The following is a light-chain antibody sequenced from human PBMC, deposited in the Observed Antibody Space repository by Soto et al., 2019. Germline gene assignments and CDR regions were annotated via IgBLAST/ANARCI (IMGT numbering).Light chain of an antibody. Sequence: QSALTQPASVSGSPGQSITISCTGTSSDVGSYNLVSWYQQHPGKAPKLMIYEGSKRPSWVSNRFSGSKSGNTASLTISGLQAEDEADYYCCSYAGSSTHAVFGGGTQLTVL. CDR3: CSYAGSSTHAV. CDR2: EGS. V-gene: IGLV2-23*01. J-gene: IGLJ7*01. CDR1: SSDVGSYNL.